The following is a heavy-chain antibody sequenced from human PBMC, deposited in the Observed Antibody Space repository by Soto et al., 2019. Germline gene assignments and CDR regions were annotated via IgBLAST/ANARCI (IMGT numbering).Heavy chain of an antibody. J-gene: IGHJ4*02. Sequence: PWGSLRLSCAAGGFSFVNYGMHWVRQALGKGLESVSGLSGSGTSTYYADSVKGRFTISRDNSRDTLFLQMNSLTADDTAVYYCAKATTNGGWFNPFDSWGQGALVTVSS. CDR3: AKATTNGGWFNPFDS. CDR2: LSGSGTST. V-gene: IGHV3-23*01. CDR1: GFSFVNYG. D-gene: IGHD6-19*01.